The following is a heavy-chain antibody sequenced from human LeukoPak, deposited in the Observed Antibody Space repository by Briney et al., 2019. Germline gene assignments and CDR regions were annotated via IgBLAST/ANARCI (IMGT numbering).Heavy chain of an antibody. J-gene: IGHJ4*02. CDR2: INHSGST. CDR1: GGSFSGYY. Sequence: PSETLSLTCAVYGGSFSGYYWSWIRQPPGKGLEWIGEINHSGSTNYNPSLKSRVTISVDTSKNQFSLKLSSVTAADTAVYYCARGFGSGSCFDYWGQGTLVTVSS. D-gene: IGHD3-22*01. V-gene: IGHV4-34*01. CDR3: ARGFGSGSCFDY.